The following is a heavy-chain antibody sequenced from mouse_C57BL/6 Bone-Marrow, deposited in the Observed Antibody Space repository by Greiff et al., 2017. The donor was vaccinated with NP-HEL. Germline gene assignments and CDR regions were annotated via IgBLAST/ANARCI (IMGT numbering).Heavy chain of an antibody. CDR2: IDPSDSYT. V-gene: IGHV1-50*01. J-gene: IGHJ3*01. Sequence: QVQLQQPGAELVKPGASVKLSCKASGYTFTSYWMQWVKQRPGQGLEWIGEIDPSDSYTNYNQKFTGKATLTVDTSSSTAYMQLSSLTSEDSAVYDCARDGCYAWFAYWGQGTLVTVSA. D-gene: IGHD2-3*01. CDR3: ARDGCYAWFAY. CDR1: GYTFTSYW.